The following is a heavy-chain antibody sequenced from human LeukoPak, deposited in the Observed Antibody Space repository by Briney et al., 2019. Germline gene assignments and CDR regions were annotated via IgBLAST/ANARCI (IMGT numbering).Heavy chain of an antibody. CDR1: GGSISSSSYY. Sequence: PSETLSLTCTVSGGSISSSSYYWGWIRQPPGKGLEWIGRIYYSGSTYYNPSLKSRVTISVDTSKNQFSLKLSSVTAADTAVYYCARDHYYYYGMDVWGQGTTVTVSS. CDR2: IYYSGST. CDR3: ARDHYYYYGMDV. V-gene: IGHV4-39*07. J-gene: IGHJ6*02.